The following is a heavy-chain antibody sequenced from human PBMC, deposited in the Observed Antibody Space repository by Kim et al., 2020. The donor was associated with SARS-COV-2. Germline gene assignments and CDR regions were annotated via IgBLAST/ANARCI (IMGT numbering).Heavy chain of an antibody. Sequence: GGSLRLSCAASGFTFSSYGMHWVRQAPGKGLEWVAVISYDGSNKYYADSVKGRFTISRDNSKNTLYLQMNSLRAEDTAVYYCARETRMVANFDYWGQGTLVTVSS. D-gene: IGHD5-12*01. CDR2: ISYDGSNK. CDR3: ARETRMVANFDY. V-gene: IGHV3-33*05. CDR1: GFTFSSYG. J-gene: IGHJ4*02.